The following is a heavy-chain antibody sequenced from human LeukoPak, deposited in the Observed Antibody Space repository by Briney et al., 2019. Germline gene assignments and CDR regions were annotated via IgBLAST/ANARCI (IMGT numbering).Heavy chain of an antibody. J-gene: IGHJ4*02. V-gene: IGHV3-53*01. CDR2: IYSGGDT. CDR1: GLTVSDNY. Sequence: GGSLRLSCAASGLTVSDNYMGWVRQAPGKGLEWVSVIYSGGDTYYADSVKGRFTISRDNSKNTLYLQMNSLRVEDTAVYYCARGKPGYSYGYFDYWGQGTLITVSS. D-gene: IGHD5-18*01. CDR3: ARGKPGYSYGYFDY.